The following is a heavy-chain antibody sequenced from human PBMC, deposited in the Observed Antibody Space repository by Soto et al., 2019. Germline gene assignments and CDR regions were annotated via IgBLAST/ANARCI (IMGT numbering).Heavy chain of an antibody. CDR1: VTSVINYY. Sequence: SETLSLTCSVSVTSVINYYWSWIRQPAGKGLEHIGRIYTSGSTSYNPSLKSRVTMSMDTSQTQIYLNLTSVTAADTAVYYCARGGIQLSYAFDHWGKGILVTVSS. V-gene: IGHV4-4*07. J-gene: IGHJ4*02. CDR2: IYTSGST. CDR3: ARGGIQLSYAFDH. D-gene: IGHD3-10*01.